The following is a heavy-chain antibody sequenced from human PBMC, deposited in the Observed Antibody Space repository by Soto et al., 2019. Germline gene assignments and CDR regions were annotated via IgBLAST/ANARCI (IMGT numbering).Heavy chain of an antibody. J-gene: IGHJ6*02. Sequence: EVQLLESGGGLVQPGGSLRLSCAASGFTFSSHGMSRVRQAPGKGLEWVSGISGSGKNTYYADSVKGRFSISRDNSKNMLYLQMNSLRVEDTVLYYGAKVGGYIFDYRNYNAMDGWGQETTVT. D-gene: IGHD3-3*02. V-gene: IGHV3-23*01. CDR3: AKVGGYIFDYRNYNAMDG. CDR1: GFTFSSHG. CDR2: ISGSGKNT.